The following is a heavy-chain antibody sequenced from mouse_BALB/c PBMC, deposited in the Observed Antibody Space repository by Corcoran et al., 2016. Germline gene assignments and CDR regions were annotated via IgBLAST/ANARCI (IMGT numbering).Heavy chain of an antibody. CDR1: GCTFTNYG. CDR3: ARFYYDYRDFDY. V-gene: IGHV9-3-1*01. CDR2: INTYTGEP. J-gene: IGHJ2*01. D-gene: IGHD2-4*01. Sequence: QIQLVQSGPEVKKPGETVKIPCKASGCTFTNYGMNGVKQAPGQGLKWMGWINTYTGEPTYADDFKGRFAFSLANDASPAYLQINNLKNEDTATYFCARFYYDYRDFDYWGQGTTLTVSS.